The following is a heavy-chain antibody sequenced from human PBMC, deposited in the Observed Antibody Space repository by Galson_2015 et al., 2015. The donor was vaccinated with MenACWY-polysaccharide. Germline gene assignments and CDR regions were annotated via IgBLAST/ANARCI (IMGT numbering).Heavy chain of an antibody. D-gene: IGHD2-2*01. CDR2: ISFDVNNK. CDR3: ARGMPSAVPDY. Sequence: SLRLSCAASGFTFSSYAIHWVRQAPGKGLEWVDLISFDVNNKYYADSVKGRFTISRDNSKNTLYLQMNNLRPEDTAVYYCARGMPSAVPDYWGQGTLVTVSP. CDR1: GFTFSSYA. J-gene: IGHJ4*02. V-gene: IGHV3-30-3*01.